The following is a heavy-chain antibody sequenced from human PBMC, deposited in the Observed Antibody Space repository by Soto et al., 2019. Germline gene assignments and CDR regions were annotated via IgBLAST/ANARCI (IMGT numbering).Heavy chain of an antibody. CDR3: ARAVASSSWYYFDS. J-gene: IGHJ4*02. CDR1: GFTFSTYA. CDR2: ISYDGSDT. Sequence: DLEESGGGVVQPGGSLRLSCVASGFTFSTYAMHWVRQTPGKGLECVASISYDGSDTYYADPVKGRFTISRDNSKNTLHLQMNSLTPDDTALYYCARAVASSSWYYFDSWGQGTLVTVS. V-gene: IGHV3-30*04. D-gene: IGHD6-13*01.